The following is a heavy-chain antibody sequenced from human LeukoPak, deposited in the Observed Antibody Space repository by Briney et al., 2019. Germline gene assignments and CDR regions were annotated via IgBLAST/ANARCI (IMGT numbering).Heavy chain of an antibody. CDR3: ASSRVVITSFDY. CDR2: IYYSGST. Sequence: SETLSLTCTVSGGSISSCYWRWIRQPPGKGLEWIGYIYYSGSTNYNPSLKSRVTISVDTSKKQFSLKLSSVTAADTAVYYCASSRVVITSFDYWGQGTLVTVSS. V-gene: IGHV4-59*08. D-gene: IGHD3-22*01. J-gene: IGHJ4*02. CDR1: GGSISSCY.